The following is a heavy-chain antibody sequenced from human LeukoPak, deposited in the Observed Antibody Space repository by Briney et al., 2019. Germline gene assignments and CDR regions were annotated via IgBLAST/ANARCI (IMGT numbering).Heavy chain of an antibody. CDR3: ARVLYDYYFDY. Sequence: SETLSLTCTVSGGSISSYYWSWIRHHPGKGLEWLACISYSGIAYYNPSLKSRLTISVDTSKNQFSLELSSVTAADTALYYCARVLYDYYFDYWGQGTLVTVSS. CDR2: ISYSGIA. J-gene: IGHJ4*02. V-gene: IGHV4-59*06. CDR1: GGSISSYY. D-gene: IGHD2/OR15-2a*01.